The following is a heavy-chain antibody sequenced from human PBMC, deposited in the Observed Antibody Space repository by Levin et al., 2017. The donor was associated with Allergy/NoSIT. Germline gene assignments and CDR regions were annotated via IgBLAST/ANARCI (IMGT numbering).Heavy chain of an antibody. Sequence: GESLKISCAASGFSFSSYNMNWVRLAPGKGLEWVSSITSSSTYIYYADSVKGRFTISRDNAKNSLYLQMHSLRAEDTAVYYCARDSLNSNFVYNNMDGWGQGTTVTVSS. CDR3: ARDSLNSNFVYNNMDG. D-gene: IGHD4-11*01. V-gene: IGHV3-21*01. CDR2: ITSSSTYI. J-gene: IGHJ6*02. CDR1: GFSFSSYN.